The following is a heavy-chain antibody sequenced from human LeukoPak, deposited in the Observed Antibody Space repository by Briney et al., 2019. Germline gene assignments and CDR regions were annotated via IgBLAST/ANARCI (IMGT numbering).Heavy chain of an antibody. J-gene: IGHJ4*02. D-gene: IGHD3-22*01. CDR1: GFTFSNAW. V-gene: IGHV3-15*01. CDR2: IKSKTDGGTT. Sequence: GGSLRLSCAASGFTFSNAWMSWVRQAPGKGLEWVGRIKSKTDGGTTDYAAPVKGRFTISRDDSKNTLYLQMNSLKTEDTAVYYCTTEGDRYYYDSSGYPSYWGQGTLATVSS. CDR3: TTEGDRYYYDSSGYPSY.